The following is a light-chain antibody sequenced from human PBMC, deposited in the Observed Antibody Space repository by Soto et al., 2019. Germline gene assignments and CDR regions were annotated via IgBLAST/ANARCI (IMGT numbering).Light chain of an antibody. J-gene: IGLJ1*01. Sequence: SYELTQPPSVSVAPGQTARITCGGNNIGSESVHWYQQRPGQAPVLVVYDDSDRPSGIPERFSGSNSANTATLTISRVEAGHEADYYCQVWYSSTALYVFGSGTKVTVL. V-gene: IGLV3-21*02. CDR2: DDS. CDR1: NIGSES. CDR3: QVWYSSTALYV.